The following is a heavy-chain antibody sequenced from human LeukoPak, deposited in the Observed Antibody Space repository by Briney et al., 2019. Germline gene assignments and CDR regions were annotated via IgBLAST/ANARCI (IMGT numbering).Heavy chain of an antibody. Sequence: GGSLRLSCAVSGITLSNYGMSWVRQAPGKGLEWVAGISGSGGATNYADSVKGRFTISRDHPKNTLYLQMNSLRVEDTAVYFCAKRGVVIRVILVGFHKEAYYFDSWGQGALVTVFS. CDR3: AKRGVVIRVILVGFHKEAYYFDS. CDR2: ISGSGGAT. V-gene: IGHV3-23*01. D-gene: IGHD3-22*01. J-gene: IGHJ4*02. CDR1: GITLSNYG.